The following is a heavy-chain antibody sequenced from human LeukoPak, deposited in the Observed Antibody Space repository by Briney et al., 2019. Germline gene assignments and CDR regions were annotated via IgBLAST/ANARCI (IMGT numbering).Heavy chain of an antibody. CDR3: ARGQSSTSDFRFDY. CDR2: TYYRSKWSN. J-gene: IGHJ4*02. D-gene: IGHD6-6*01. V-gene: IGHV6-1*01. CDR1: GDSVSSNVAA. Sequence: SQTLSLTCAISGDSVSSNVAAWNWIRQSPSRGLEWLGRTYYRSKWSNDYAVSVKSLITINPDTSKNQFSLHLNSVTPEDTAVYYCARGQSSTSDFRFDYWGQGTLVTVSS.